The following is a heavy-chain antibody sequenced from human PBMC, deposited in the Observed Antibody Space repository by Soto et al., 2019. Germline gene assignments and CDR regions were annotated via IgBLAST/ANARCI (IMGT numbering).Heavy chain of an antibody. V-gene: IGHV3-23*01. CDR1: GFKFSNYA. J-gene: IGHJ4*02. CDR3: AKDRRAGGNSAFYFDF. CDR2: ISATGGGT. D-gene: IGHD3-16*01. Sequence: PGGSLRLSCAASGFKFSNYAMSWVRQAPGKGLEWVPLISATGGGTYYADSVKGRFTISRDNSHNTLYLQVHSLTAEDTAVYYCAKDRRAGGNSAFYFDFRGQGAQVTVPS.